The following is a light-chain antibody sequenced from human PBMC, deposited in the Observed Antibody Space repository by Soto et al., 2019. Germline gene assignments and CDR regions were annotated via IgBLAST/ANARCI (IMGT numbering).Light chain of an antibody. CDR2: KAS. Sequence: DIQMTQSPSTLSASVGDRVTITCRASQSISSWLAWYQQKPGKAPKLLIYKASILESGVPSRFSGSGSGTEFTLTISSLQHDDFATYYCQQYNSYPTFGGGTKVQIK. J-gene: IGKJ4*01. V-gene: IGKV1-5*03. CDR3: QQYNSYPT. CDR1: QSISSW.